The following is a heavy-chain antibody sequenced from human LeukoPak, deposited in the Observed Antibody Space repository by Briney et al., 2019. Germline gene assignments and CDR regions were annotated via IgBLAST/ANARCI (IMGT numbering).Heavy chain of an antibody. D-gene: IGHD1-26*01. CDR1: GGTFSSYD. CDR2: IIPIFCKA. CDR3: ARDRWELLLGAFDI. J-gene: IGHJ3*02. Sequence: SVKVSCKGSGGTFSSYDKSWVRQAPGQGLEGMGGIIPIFCKANYAQKFQGRVTITTDESTSTAYLELSSLRSEDTAVYYCARDRWELLLGAFDIWGQGTMVTVSS. V-gene: IGHV1-69*05.